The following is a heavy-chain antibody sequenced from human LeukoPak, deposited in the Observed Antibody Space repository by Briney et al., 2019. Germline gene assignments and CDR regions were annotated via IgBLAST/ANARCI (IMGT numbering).Heavy chain of an antibody. CDR3: AKDMNTAMDDY. CDR2: ISYDGSNK. Sequence: PGGSLRLSCAASGFTSSSYEMNWVRQAPGKGLEWVAVISYDGSNKYYADSVKGRFTISRDNSKNTLYLQMNSLRAEDTAVYYCAKDMNTAMDDYWGQGTLVTVS. J-gene: IGHJ4*02. CDR1: GFTSSSYE. V-gene: IGHV3-30*18. D-gene: IGHD5-18*01.